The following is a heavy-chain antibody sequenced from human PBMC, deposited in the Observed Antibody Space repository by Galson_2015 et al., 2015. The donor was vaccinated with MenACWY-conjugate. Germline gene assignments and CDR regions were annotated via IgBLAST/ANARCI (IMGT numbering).Heavy chain of an antibody. Sequence: LRLSCAASGFTFSSFWMSWVRQAPGKGLECVANIKQDGSEKYYVDSVKGRFTISRDNAQNSLYLQINSLRAEDTAVYYCARGGATGGAFRYWGQGTLVTVSS. D-gene: IGHD2-21*01. CDR2: IKQDGSEK. CDR1: GFTFSSFW. V-gene: IGHV3-7*03. CDR3: ARGGATGGAFRY. J-gene: IGHJ4*02.